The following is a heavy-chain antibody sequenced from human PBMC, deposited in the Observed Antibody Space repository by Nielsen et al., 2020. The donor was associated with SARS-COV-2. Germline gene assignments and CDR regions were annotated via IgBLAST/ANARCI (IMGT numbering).Heavy chain of an antibody. CDR1: GGSISSGGYS. CDR3: ARGGQITFGGADDAFDI. CDR2: IYHSGRT. J-gene: IGHJ3*02. V-gene: IGHV4-30-2*01. Sequence: SETLSLTCAVSGGSISSGGYSWSWIRQPPGKGLEWIGYIYHSGRTYYNPSLKSRVTISVDRSKNQFSLKLSSVTAADTAVYYCARGGQITFGGADDAFDIWGQGTMVTVSS. D-gene: IGHD3-16*01.